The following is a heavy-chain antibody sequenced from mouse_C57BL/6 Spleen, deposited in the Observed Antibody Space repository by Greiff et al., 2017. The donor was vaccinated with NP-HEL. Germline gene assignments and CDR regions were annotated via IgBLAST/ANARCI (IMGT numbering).Heavy chain of an antibody. J-gene: IGHJ4*01. V-gene: IGHV1-82*01. CDR3: ANYYGIGWAMDY. Sequence: VQLQQSGPELVKPGASVKISCKASGYAFSSSWMNWVKRRPGKGLEWIGRIYPGDGDTNYNGKFKGKATLTADKSSSTAYMQLSSLTSEDSAVYCGANYYGIGWAMDYWGQGTSVTVSS. CDR2: IYPGDGDT. CDR1: GYAFSSSW. D-gene: IGHD1-1*01.